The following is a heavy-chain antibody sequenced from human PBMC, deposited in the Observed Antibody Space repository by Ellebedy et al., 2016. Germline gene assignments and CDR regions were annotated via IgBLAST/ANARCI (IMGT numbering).Heavy chain of an antibody. J-gene: IGHJ4*02. CDR1: GFTFGDYA. D-gene: IGHD5-18*01. V-gene: IGHV3-49*03. Sequence: GESLKISCTASGFTFGDYAMSWFRQAPGKGLEWVGFIRSKDYGGATQYAASVKGRCTISRDDSKSIASLQMNSLKTEDTAVYYCTRGGYSYGLWGQGTLVTVSS. CDR2: IRSKDYGGAT. CDR3: TRGGYSYGL.